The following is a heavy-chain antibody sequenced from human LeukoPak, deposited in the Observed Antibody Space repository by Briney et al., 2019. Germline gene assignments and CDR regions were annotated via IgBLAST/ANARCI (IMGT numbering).Heavy chain of an antibody. Sequence: SETLSLTCTVSGGSISSGGYYWSWIRQPPGKGLEWIGYIYHSGGTYYNPSLKSRVTISVDRSKNQFSLKLSSVTAADTAVYYCARVSRAEQQLLNWFDPWGQGTLVTVSS. CDR2: IYHSGGT. J-gene: IGHJ5*02. V-gene: IGHV4-30-2*01. CDR3: ARVSRAEQQLLNWFDP. D-gene: IGHD6-13*01. CDR1: GGSISSGGYY.